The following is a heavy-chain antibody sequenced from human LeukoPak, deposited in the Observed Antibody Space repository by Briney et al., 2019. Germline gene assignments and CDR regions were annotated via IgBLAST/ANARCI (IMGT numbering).Heavy chain of an antibody. D-gene: IGHD2-2*01. V-gene: IGHV3-73*01. CDR1: GFTFSGSA. CDR3: TRHGDIVVVPAAISYYYYGMDV. CDR2: IRSKANSYAT. Sequence: PGGSLRLSCAASGFTFSGSAMHWVRQASGKGLEWVGRIRSKANSYATAYAASVKGRFTISRDDSKNTAYLQMNSLKTEDTAVYYCTRHGDIVVVPAAISYYYYGMDVWGKETTVTVSS. J-gene: IGHJ6*04.